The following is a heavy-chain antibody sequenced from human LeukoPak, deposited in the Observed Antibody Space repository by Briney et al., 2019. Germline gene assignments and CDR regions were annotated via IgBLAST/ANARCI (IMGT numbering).Heavy chain of an antibody. CDR3: ARGPPGDDYGDYGGY. J-gene: IGHJ4*02. D-gene: IGHD4-17*01. Sequence: SETLSLTCTVSGGSISSSSYYWGWIRQPPGKGLEWIGSIYYSGSTYYNPSLKNRVTISVDTSKNQFSLKLSSVTAADTAVYYCARGPPGDDYGDYGGYWGQGTLVTVSS. CDR2: IYYSGST. V-gene: IGHV4-39*07. CDR1: GGSISSSSYY.